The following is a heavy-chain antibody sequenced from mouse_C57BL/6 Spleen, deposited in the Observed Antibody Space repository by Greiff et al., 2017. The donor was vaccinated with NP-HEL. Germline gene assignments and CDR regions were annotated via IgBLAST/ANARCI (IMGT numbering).Heavy chain of an antibody. Sequence: VQLQQSGAELVRPGASVKLSCTASGFNIKDDYMHWVKQRPEQGLEWIGWIDPENGDTEYASKFQGKATITADTSSNTAYLQLSSLTSEDTAVYYCTTSYPKRAMDYWGQGTSVTVSS. CDR2: IDPENGDT. V-gene: IGHV14-4*01. CDR3: TTSYPKRAMDY. CDR1: GFNIKDDY. J-gene: IGHJ4*01. D-gene: IGHD2-10*01.